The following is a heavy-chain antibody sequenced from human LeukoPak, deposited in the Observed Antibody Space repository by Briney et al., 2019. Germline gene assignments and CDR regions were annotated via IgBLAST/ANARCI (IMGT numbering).Heavy chain of an antibody. V-gene: IGHV3-23*01. D-gene: IGHD1-26*01. CDR2: ISGSGDST. CDR3: AKERGYSGSSLDY. CDR1: GFTFSSYA. Sequence: EGSLRLSCAASGFTFSSYAMNWVRQAPGKGLEWVSRISGSGDSTYYVDSVKGRFTISRDISKNTLYLQMNSLRAEDTALYYCAKERGYSGSSLDYWGQGTLLTVSS. J-gene: IGHJ4*02.